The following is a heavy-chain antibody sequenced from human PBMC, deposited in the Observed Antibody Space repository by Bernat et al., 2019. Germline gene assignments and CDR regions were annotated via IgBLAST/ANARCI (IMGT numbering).Heavy chain of an antibody. D-gene: IGHD6-13*01. Sequence: EVQLVESGGGLVQPGGSLRLSCAASGFNFGGYWMTWVRQAPGKGLEWVANIKQVGSERFYVDSVKGRFTISRDNANNSLYLQMTSLRAEDTAVYYGAKCIVAAGRSLYYHYGMDVWGQGTTVTVSS. CDR3: AKCIVAAGRSLYYHYGMDV. CDR1: GFNFGGYW. J-gene: IGHJ6*02. V-gene: IGHV3-7*02. CDR2: IKQVGSER.